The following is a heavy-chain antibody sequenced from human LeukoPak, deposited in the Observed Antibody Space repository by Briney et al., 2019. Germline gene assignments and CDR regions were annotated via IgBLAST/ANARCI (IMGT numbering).Heavy chain of an antibody. CDR2: IKQDGSAK. V-gene: IGHV3-7*01. Sequence: GGSLRLSCAASEFAFSSYWMSWVRQAPGKGLEWVAHIKQDGSAKYYVDSVKGRFTISRDNAKNSLYLQMNSLRAEDTAVYYCARDRRGSGWFQAPYYYYYGMDVWGQGTTVTVSS. CDR1: EFAFSSYW. CDR3: ARDRRGSGWFQAPYYYYYGMDV. D-gene: IGHD6-19*01. J-gene: IGHJ6*02.